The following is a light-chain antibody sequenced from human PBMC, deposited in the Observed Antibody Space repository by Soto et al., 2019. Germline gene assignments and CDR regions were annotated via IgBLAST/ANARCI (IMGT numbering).Light chain of an antibody. CDR2: GTS. V-gene: IGKV3D-15*01. CDR1: QSVSSN. J-gene: IGKJ1*01. Sequence: EIVMTQSPATLSVSPGERATLSCRASQSVSSNLAWYQQKPGQAPRLLIYGTSTRATGIPARFSGIGSGTEFTLTISSLQSEDFAVYYCQQYYNWPPWTFGQGTKVEIK. CDR3: QQYYNWPPWT.